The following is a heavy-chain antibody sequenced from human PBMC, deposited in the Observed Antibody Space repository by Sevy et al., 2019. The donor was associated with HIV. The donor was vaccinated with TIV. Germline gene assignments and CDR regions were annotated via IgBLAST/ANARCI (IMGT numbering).Heavy chain of an antibody. CDR2: MNPNTGNT. J-gene: IGHJ5*02. CDR1: GYTFTSYD. Sequence: ASVKVSCKTSGYTFTSYDINWVRQATGQGLEWMGWMNPNTGNTGFAQKFQDRVTMTRDTSTSTACMELRSLRSDDTAIYYCTRVRALNYYDSSVSMEYNWFDPWGQGTLVTVSS. D-gene: IGHD3-22*01. V-gene: IGHV1-8*01. CDR3: TRVRALNYYDSSVSMEYNWFDP.